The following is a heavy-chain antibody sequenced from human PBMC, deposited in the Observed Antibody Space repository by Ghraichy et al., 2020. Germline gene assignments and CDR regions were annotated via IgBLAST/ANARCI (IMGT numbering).Heavy chain of an antibody. CDR1: GYTFTTYY. D-gene: IGHD1-1*01. V-gene: IGHV1-46*01. J-gene: IGHJ4*02. Sequence: ASVKVSCKASGYTFTTYYMHWVRQAPGQGLEWMGVINPSDGTRNYAQNFQGRVTMTRDTSTSTVYMGLSSLRSEDTAVYYCAREPQGTGFFDYWGQGTLVTVSS. CDR2: INPSDGTR. CDR3: AREPQGTGFFDY.